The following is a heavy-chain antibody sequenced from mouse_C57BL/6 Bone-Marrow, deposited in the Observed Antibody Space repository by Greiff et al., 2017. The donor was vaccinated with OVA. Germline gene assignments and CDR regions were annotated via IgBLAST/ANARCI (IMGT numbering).Heavy chain of an antibody. J-gene: IGHJ4*01. V-gene: IGHV5-17*01. Sequence: EVQRVESGGGLVKPGGSLKLSCAASGFTFSDYGMHWVRQAPEKGLEWVAYISSGSSTIYYAGTVKGRFTISRDNAKNTLFLQMTSLRSEDTAMYYCARLTFYYYAMDYWGQGTSVTVSS. CDR3: ARLTFYYYAMDY. CDR2: ISSGSSTI. D-gene: IGHD4-1*01. CDR1: GFTFSDYG.